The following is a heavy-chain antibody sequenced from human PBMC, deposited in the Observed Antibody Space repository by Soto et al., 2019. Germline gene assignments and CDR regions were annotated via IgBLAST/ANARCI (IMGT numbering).Heavy chain of an antibody. V-gene: IGHV4-59*12. Sequence: SETLSLTCTVSGGSISPYYWSWIRQHPGKGLEWIGYIYDSGSSYYNPSLKSRVTIPVDTSKNQFSLKLTSVTAADTAVYYCETSVFPWGQGTLVTVSS. CDR1: GGSISPYY. CDR3: ETSVFP. CDR2: IYDSGSS. J-gene: IGHJ5*02.